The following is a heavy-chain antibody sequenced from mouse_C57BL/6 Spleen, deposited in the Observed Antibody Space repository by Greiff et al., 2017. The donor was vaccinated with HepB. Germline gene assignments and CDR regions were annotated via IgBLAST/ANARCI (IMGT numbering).Heavy chain of an antibody. CDR2: ISDGGSYT. CDR3: ARERDYAMDY. CDR1: GFTFSSYA. Sequence: EVKLVESGGGLVKPGGSLKLSCAASGFTFSSYAMSWVRQTPEKRLEWVATISDGGSYTYYPDNVKGRFTISRDNAKNNLYLQMSHLKSEDTAMYYCARERDYAMDYGGKGTSVTVSS. J-gene: IGHJ4*01. V-gene: IGHV5-4*01.